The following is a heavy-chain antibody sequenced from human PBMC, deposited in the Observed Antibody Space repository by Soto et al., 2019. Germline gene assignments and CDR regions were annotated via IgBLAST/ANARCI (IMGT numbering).Heavy chain of an antibody. CDR2: IIPIFGTA. D-gene: IGHD2-15*01. J-gene: IGHJ4*02. CDR1: GGTFSSYA. Sequence: SVKVSCKASGGTFSSYAISWVRQAPGQGLEWMGGIIPIFGTANYAQKFRGRVTITADKSTSTAYMELSSLRSEDTAVYYCASILRGYCSGGSCSRVFDYWGQGTLVTVSS. V-gene: IGHV1-69*06. CDR3: ASILRGYCSGGSCSRVFDY.